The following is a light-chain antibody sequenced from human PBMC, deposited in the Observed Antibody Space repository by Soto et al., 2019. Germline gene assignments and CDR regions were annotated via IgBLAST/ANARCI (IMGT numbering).Light chain of an antibody. Sequence: DIQMPQSPSTLSGSVGDRVTITCRASQTISSWLAWYQQKPGKAPKLLIYKASTLKSGVPSRFSGSGSGTEFTLTISSLQPDDFATYYCQHYNSYSEACGQGTKVELQ. CDR3: QHYNSYSEA. J-gene: IGKJ1*01. V-gene: IGKV1-5*03. CDR2: KAS. CDR1: QTISSW.